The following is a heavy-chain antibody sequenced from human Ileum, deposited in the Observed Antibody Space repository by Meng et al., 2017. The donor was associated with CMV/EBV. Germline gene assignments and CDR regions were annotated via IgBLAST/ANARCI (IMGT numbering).Heavy chain of an antibody. CDR3: ARKRDLGPDLSWLDP. V-gene: IGHV4-34*02. CDR2: VNHIGGT. CDR1: GSSFGGFY. Sequence: QVQLQQRGAGLLKPSETLSLTCAVYGSSFGGFYWTWIRQTPGKGLEWIGEVNHIGGTNYNPSLKSRVTISVDTSKKEFSLKLNSVTAADTAVYYCARKRDLGPDLSWLDPWGQGSLVTVSS. J-gene: IGHJ5*02. D-gene: IGHD5-24*01.